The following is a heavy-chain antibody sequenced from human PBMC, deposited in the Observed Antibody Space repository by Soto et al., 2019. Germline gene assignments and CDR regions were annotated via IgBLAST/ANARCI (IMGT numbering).Heavy chain of an antibody. Sequence: EVQLVESGGGLVQPGGSLRLSCAASGFTFSSYWMHWVRQAPGKGLVWVSRITSDGSSTSYADSVKGRFTISRDNAKNTVYLQMNSLRAEDTAVYYCARTSLVVPAATREDYWGQGTLVTVSS. CDR2: ITSDGSST. J-gene: IGHJ4*02. CDR1: GFTFSSYW. CDR3: ARTSLVVPAATREDY. D-gene: IGHD2-15*01. V-gene: IGHV3-74*01.